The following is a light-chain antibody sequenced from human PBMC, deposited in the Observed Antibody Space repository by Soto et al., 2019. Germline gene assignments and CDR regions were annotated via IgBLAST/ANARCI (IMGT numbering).Light chain of an antibody. J-gene: IGLJ3*02. V-gene: IGLV1-44*01. CDR3: AAWDDNLNGPL. CDR2: SDD. Sequence: QSALTQPPSLSGTPGQRVTISCSGSNSNIGRYYENSYQQLPGTAPKILIYSDDKRPSAVPDRCSGAKSGTSAAPAISGLQHEDDAEYYCAAWDDNLNGPLFGGGTKLTVL. CDR1: NSNIGRYY.